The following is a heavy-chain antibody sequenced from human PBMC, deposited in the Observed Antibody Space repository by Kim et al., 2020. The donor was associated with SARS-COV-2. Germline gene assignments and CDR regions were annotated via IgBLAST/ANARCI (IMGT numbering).Heavy chain of an antibody. CDR2: INPSGGST. CDR1: GYTFTSYY. J-gene: IGHJ6*02. V-gene: IGHV1-46*01. CDR3: ARGMGGSYLRYYGMDV. D-gene: IGHD3-16*02. Sequence: ASVKVSCKASGYTFTSYYMHWVRQAPGQGLEWMGIINPSGGSTSYAQKFQGRVTMTRDTSTSTVYMELSSLRSEDTAVYYCARGMGGSYLRYYGMDVWGQGTTVTVSS.